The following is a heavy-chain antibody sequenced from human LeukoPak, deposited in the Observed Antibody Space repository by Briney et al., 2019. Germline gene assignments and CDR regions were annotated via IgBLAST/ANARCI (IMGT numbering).Heavy chain of an antibody. CDR3: AASEGYSYGSVY. J-gene: IGHJ4*02. CDR2: ISSSGSTI. CDR1: GFSFSTSW. V-gene: IGHV3-48*02. D-gene: IGHD5-18*01. Sequence: PGGSLRLSCAASGFSFSTSWMNWVRQAPGKGLEWVSYISSSGSTIYYADSVKGRFTISRDNAKNSLYLQMNSLRDEDTAVYYCAASEGYSYGSVYWGQGTLVTVSS.